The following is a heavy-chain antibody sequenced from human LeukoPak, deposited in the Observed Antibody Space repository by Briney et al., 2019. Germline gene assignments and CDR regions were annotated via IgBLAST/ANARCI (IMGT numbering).Heavy chain of an antibody. J-gene: IGHJ4*02. CDR2: IIPILGIA. CDR3: AAYCSGGSCYPYYFDY. D-gene: IGHD2-15*01. Sequence: ASVKVSCKASGGTFSSYAISWVRQAPGQGLEWMGRIIPILGIANYAQEFQGRVTITADKSTSTAYMELSSLRSEDTAVYYCAAYCSGGSCYPYYFDYWGQGTLVTVSS. V-gene: IGHV1-69*04. CDR1: GGTFSSYA.